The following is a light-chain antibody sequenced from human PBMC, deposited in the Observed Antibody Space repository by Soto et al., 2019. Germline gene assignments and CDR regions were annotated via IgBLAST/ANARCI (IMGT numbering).Light chain of an antibody. J-gene: IGLJ2*01. CDR1: SSDVGGYNY. CDR3: SSYTSSSIPVV. CDR2: DVS. Sequence: QSALTQPASVSGSPGQSITISCTGTSSDVGGYNYVSWYQQHPGKAPKLMSYDVSTRPSGVSNRFSGSKSGNTASLTISGLQAEDEADYYCSSYTSSSIPVVFGGGTKVTVL. V-gene: IGLV2-14*01.